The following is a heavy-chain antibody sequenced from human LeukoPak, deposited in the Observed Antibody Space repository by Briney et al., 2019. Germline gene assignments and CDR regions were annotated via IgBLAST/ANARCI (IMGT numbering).Heavy chain of an antibody. D-gene: IGHD6-13*01. V-gene: IGHV4-34*01. CDR2: INHSGST. Sequence: SETLSLTCTVSGGSISSYYWSWIRQPPGKGLEWIGEINHSGSTNYNPSLKRRVTISVDTSKNQFSLKLSSVTAADTAVYYCARGRASSWYRGRYYFDYWGQGTLVTVSS. CDR3: ARGRASSWYRGRYYFDY. J-gene: IGHJ4*02. CDR1: GGSISSYY.